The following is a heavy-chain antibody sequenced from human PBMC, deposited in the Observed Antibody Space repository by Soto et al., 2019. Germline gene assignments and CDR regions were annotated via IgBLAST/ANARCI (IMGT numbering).Heavy chain of an antibody. V-gene: IGHV3-23*01. CDR3: ANVMATITQVDY. D-gene: IGHD5-12*01. CDR1: GFTFSSYA. Sequence: EVQLLESGGGLVQPGGSLRLSCAASGFTFSSYAMSWVRQAPGKGLEGVSAISGSGGSTYYADSVKGRFTISRDNSKNTLYLQMNSLRAEDTAVYYCANVMATITQVDYWGQGTLVTVSS. J-gene: IGHJ4*02. CDR2: ISGSGGST.